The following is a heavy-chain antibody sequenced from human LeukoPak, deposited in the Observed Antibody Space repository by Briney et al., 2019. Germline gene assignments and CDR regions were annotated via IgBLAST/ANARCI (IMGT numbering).Heavy chain of an antibody. CDR3: ARENDCSSTSCYPPYAFDI. CDR2: IYYGGST. Sequence: SETLSLTCTVSGGSISSGTSYWGWIRQSPGKGLEWIGSIYYGGSTYYNPSLKSRVIISVESSKNQFSLKLSSVTAADTAVYYCARENDCSSTSCYPPYAFDIWGQGTMVTVSS. D-gene: IGHD2-2*01. V-gene: IGHV4-39*07. J-gene: IGHJ3*02. CDR1: GGSISSGTSY.